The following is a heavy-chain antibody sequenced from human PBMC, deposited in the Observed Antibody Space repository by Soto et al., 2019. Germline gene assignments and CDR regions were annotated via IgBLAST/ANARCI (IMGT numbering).Heavy chain of an antibody. D-gene: IGHD5-12*01. Sequence: EVQLVESGGGLVQPGRSLRLSCAASGFTFDDYAMHWVRQAPGKGLEWVSGISWNSGSIGYADSVKGRFTISRDNAKNYMYLQMNSLRAEDTALYYCAKDFSPLYSGYGYFDYWGHGTLVTVSS. CDR1: GFTFDDYA. V-gene: IGHV3-9*01. CDR2: ISWNSGSI. CDR3: AKDFSPLYSGYGYFDY. J-gene: IGHJ4*01.